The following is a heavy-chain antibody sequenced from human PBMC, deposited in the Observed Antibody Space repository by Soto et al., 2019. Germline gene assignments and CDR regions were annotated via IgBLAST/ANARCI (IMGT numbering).Heavy chain of an antibody. D-gene: IGHD4-4*01. Sequence: EVQLVESGGGLVQPGGSLRLSCGASGFTFSSHWMHWVRQAPGKGLMWVSRINTDGRATSYADSVKGRFTISRDNAKNTLYLQMNSLRVEATALYFCERDVYSNYDYDGFAIWGQGTMVTVSP. CDR1: GFTFSSHW. V-gene: IGHV3-74*01. J-gene: IGHJ3*02. CDR2: INTDGRAT. CDR3: ERDVYSNYDYDGFAI.